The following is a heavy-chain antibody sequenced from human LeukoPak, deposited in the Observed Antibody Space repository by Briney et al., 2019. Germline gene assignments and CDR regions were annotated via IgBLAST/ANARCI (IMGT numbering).Heavy chain of an antibody. Sequence: ASVKVSCKVSGYTLTELSMHWVRQAPGKGLEWMGGFDPEDGETIYAQKSQGRVTMTEDTSTDTAYMELSSLRSEDTAVYYCATGPPRITMVRGVISWFDPWGQGTLVTVSS. D-gene: IGHD3-10*01. CDR1: GYTLTELS. J-gene: IGHJ5*02. CDR2: FDPEDGET. V-gene: IGHV1-24*01. CDR3: ATGPPRITMVRGVISWFDP.